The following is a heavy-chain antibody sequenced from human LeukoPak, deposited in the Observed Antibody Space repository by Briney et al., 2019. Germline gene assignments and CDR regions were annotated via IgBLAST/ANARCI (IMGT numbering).Heavy chain of an antibody. J-gene: IGHJ4*02. D-gene: IGHD2-15*01. CDR3: ARALTPGYCSGGTCSYFDY. CDR2: IYYSGST. CDR1: GGSIRSYY. Sequence: PSETLSLTCTVSGGSIRSYYWSWIRQPPGKGLEWIGYIYYSGSTNSNPSLKSRVTRSVDTSKNQFSLKVSSVTAADTAVYYCARALTPGYCSGGTCSYFDYWGQGTLVTVSS. V-gene: IGHV4-59*01.